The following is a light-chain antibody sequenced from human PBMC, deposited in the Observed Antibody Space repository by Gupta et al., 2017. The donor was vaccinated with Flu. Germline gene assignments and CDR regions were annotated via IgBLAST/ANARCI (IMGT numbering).Light chain of an antibody. Sequence: ATLSVSPGERATLSCRASQSGGSSLAWYQQKPGQAPRLLIYGAATRATGIPARFIGSGSGTEFTLTISSLQSEDFAVYYCQQYNNGPPWTFGQGTKVEIK. J-gene: IGKJ1*01. CDR2: GAA. V-gene: IGKV3-15*01. CDR1: QSGGSS. CDR3: QQYNNGPPWT.